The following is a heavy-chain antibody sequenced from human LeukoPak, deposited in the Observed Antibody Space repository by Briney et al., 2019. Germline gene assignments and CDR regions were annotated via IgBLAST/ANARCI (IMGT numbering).Heavy chain of an antibody. Sequence: GGSLGPSFTAPEFTFTTFPLGWFRKAQGRGRNGFFTIEGVDNTYSPASVKGRFTISRDNSKNTLYLQTNSLRAEDTAVYYCAKSGAAVSSAVGLRYFDWLSGFLDSWGQGTLVTVSS. J-gene: IGHJ4*02. CDR3: AKSGAAVSSAVGLRYFDWLSGFLDS. CDR2: IEGVDNT. V-gene: IGHV3-23*01. D-gene: IGHD3-9*01. CDR1: EFTFTTFP.